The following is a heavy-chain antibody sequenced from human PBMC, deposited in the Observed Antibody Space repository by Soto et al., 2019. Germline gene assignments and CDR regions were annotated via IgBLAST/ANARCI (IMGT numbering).Heavy chain of an antibody. Sequence: GGSLRLSCTASGFSFSIDGMHWFRQAPGKGLEWVAVILYDGSSKYYADSVKGRFTISRDNSENTLFLQMNSLRVEDTAVYYCARDRWAPRLPDLGGQGALVTVSS. J-gene: IGHJ4*01. CDR2: ILYDGSSK. V-gene: IGHV3-30*03. CDR3: ARDRWAPRLPDL. D-gene: IGHD2-21*02. CDR1: GFSFSIDG.